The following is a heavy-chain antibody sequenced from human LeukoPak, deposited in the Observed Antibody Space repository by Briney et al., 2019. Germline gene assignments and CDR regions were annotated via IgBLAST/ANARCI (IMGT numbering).Heavy chain of an antibody. CDR3: ARDMIVVAYYFDY. V-gene: IGHV3-30-3*01. CDR2: ISYDGSNK. J-gene: IGHJ4*02. Sequence: GGSLRLSCAASGFTVSSYAMHWVRQAPGKGLEWVAVISYDGSNKYYADSVKGRFTISRDNSKNTLYLQMNSLRAEDTAVYYCARDMIVVAYYFDYWGQGTLVTVSS. CDR1: GFTVSSYA. D-gene: IGHD3-22*01.